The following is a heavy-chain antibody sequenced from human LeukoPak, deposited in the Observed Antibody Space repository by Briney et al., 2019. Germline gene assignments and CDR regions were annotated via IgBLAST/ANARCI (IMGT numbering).Heavy chain of an antibody. D-gene: IGHD5-24*01. CDR1: GGSISSYY. Sequence: SETLSLTCTVSGGSISSYYWSWLRQPPGKGLEWIGYIYYSGSTNYNPSLKSRVTISVDTSKNQFSLKLSSVTAADTAVYYCARDRGRWLQWAAFDIWGQGTMVTVSS. CDR3: ARDRGRWLQWAAFDI. J-gene: IGHJ3*02. CDR2: IYYSGST. V-gene: IGHV4-59*01.